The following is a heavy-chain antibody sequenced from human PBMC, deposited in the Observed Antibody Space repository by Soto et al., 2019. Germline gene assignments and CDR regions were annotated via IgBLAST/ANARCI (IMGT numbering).Heavy chain of an antibody. V-gene: IGHV1-69*04. CDR3: ARVAEMGTVAKYYDYYMDV. CDR2: SIPILGVA. J-gene: IGHJ6*03. CDR1: GDTFSNHT. Sequence: QVQLVQSGAEVKKPGSSVKVSCKASGDTFSNHTISWVRQAPGQGLEWMGRSIPILGVANYAQKFQGRVTITADKSTSNAYVELSSLRSADTAVYYWARVAEMGTVAKYYDYYMDVWGKGTTVTVSS. D-gene: IGHD4-17*01.